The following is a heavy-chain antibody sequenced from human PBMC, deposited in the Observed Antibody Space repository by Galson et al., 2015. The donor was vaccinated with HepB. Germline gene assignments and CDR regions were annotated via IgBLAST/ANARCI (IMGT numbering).Heavy chain of an antibody. CDR2: IYHNGTT. Sequence: GLEWVGEIYHNGTTNYNPSLKSRVTILVDKSNNHFSLKLSSVTAADTAVYYCARDPTMVTDLYYGMDVWGQGTTVTVSS. D-gene: IGHD4/OR15-4a*01. J-gene: IGHJ6*02. V-gene: IGHV4-4*02. CDR3: ARDPTMVTDLYYGMDV.